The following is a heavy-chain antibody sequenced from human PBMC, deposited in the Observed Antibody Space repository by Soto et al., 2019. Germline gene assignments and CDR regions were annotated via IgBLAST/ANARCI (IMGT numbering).Heavy chain of an antibody. CDR1: GLTVSHNY. CDR3: VRPRPSGDYYYGMDV. D-gene: IGHD3-10*01. CDR2: LYTEGTT. V-gene: IGHV3-53*01. Sequence: GGSLRLSCVASGLTVSHNYMAWVRQAPEMGLEWVSILYTEGTTYYADSVKGRFTISRDSSKNTLFLQMDSLRAEDTAVYYCVRPRPSGDYYYGMDVWGQGTTVTVSS. J-gene: IGHJ6*02.